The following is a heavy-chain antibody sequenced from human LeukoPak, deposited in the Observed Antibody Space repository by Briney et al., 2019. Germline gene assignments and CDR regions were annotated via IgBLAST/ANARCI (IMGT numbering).Heavy chain of an antibody. CDR3: ARDPYDSGGYYFLWYYYGMDV. J-gene: IGHJ6*02. CDR2: IKQDGSEK. V-gene: IGHV3-7*01. Sequence: GGSLRLSCAASGFTFSSYWMSWVRQAPGKGLEWVANIKQDGSEKYYVDSVKGRFTISRDNAKNSLYLQMNSLRAEDTAVYYCARDPYDSGGYYFLWYYYGMDVWGQGTTVTVSS. D-gene: IGHD3-22*01. CDR1: GFTFSSYW.